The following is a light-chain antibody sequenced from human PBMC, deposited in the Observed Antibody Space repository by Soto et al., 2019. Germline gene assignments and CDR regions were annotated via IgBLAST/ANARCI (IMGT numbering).Light chain of an antibody. CDR1: QSVSSSY. V-gene: IGKV3-20*01. CDR3: QQYGSSPWT. J-gene: IGKJ1*01. Sequence: EIVLTQSPGTLSLSPGERATLSCRASQSVSSSYLAWYQQKPGQAPRPLIYGASSRAIGIPDRFSGSGSGTDFTRTISRLETEDFAVYYCQQYGSSPWTFGQGTKVEIK. CDR2: GAS.